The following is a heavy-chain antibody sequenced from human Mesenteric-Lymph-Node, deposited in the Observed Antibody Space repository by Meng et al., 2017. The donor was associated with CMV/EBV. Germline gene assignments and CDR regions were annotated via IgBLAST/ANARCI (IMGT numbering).Heavy chain of an antibody. CDR1: GFTFSSHG. D-gene: IGHD2-2*01. J-gene: IGHJ6*02. Sequence: GESLKISCAASGFTFSSHGMHWVRQAPGKGLEWVAVIWYDGSNKYYADSVKGRFTISRDNSKSTLFLQMNSLRGEDTAVYYCAISSTYYYGMDVWGQGTTVTVSS. CDR3: AISSTYYYGMDV. CDR2: IWYDGSNK. V-gene: IGHV3-30*02.